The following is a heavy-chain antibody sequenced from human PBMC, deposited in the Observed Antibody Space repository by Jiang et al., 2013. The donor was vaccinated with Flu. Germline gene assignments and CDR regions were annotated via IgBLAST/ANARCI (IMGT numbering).Heavy chain of an antibody. CDR3: ARVVRARGYCSGGSCYSYYFDY. V-gene: IGHV3-53*04. J-gene: IGHJ4*02. CDR2: IYSGGST. Sequence: VQLVESGGGLVQPGGSLRLSCAASGFTVSSNYMSWVRQAPGKGLEWVSVIYSGGSTYYADSVKGRFTISRHNSKNTLYLQMNSLRAEDTAVYYCARVVRARGYCSGGSCYSYYFDYWGQGTLVTVSS. D-gene: IGHD2-15*01. CDR1: GFTVSSNY.